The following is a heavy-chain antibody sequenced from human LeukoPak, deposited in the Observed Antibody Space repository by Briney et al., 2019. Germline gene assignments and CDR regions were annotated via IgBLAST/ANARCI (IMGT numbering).Heavy chain of an antibody. CDR1: GGSFSGYY. CDR2: INHSGST. Sequence: PSETLSLTCAVYGGSFSGYYWSWIRQPPGKGLEWIGEINHSGSTNYNPSLKSRVTISVDTSKNQFSLKLSSVTAADTAVYYCARGIGWWLRFGGPGYFDYRGQGTLVTVSS. CDR3: ARGIGWWLRFGGPGYFDY. V-gene: IGHV4-34*01. J-gene: IGHJ4*02. D-gene: IGHD5-12*01.